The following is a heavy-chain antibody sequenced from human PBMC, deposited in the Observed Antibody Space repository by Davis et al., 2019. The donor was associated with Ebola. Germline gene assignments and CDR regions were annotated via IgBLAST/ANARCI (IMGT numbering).Heavy chain of an antibody. D-gene: IGHD4/OR15-4a*01. CDR1: GGSFSGYY. J-gene: IGHJ2*01. Sequence: SETLSLTCAVYGGSFSGYYWSWIRQPPGKGLEWIGEINHSGSTNYNPSLKSRVTISVDTSKNQFSLKLSSVTAADTAVYYCASSSNYFWYFDLWGRGTLVTVSS. V-gene: IGHV4-34*01. CDR2: INHSGST. CDR3: ASSSNYFWYFDL.